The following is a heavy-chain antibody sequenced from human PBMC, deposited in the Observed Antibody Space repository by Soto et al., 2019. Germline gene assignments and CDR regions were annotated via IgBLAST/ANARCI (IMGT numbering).Heavy chain of an antibody. CDR2: INPNSGGT. V-gene: IGHV1-2*04. Sequence: ASVKDSCKASGYTFTGYYMHWVRQAPGQGLEWMGWINPNSGGTNYAQKFQGWVTMTRDTSISTAYMELSRLRSDDTAVYYCAREVVAAMGYYYGMDVWGQGTTVTVSS. CDR1: GYTFTGYY. J-gene: IGHJ6*02. CDR3: AREVVAAMGYYYGMDV. D-gene: IGHD2-15*01.